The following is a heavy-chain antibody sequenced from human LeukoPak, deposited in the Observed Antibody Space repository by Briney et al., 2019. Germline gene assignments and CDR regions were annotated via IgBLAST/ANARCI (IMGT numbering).Heavy chain of an antibody. V-gene: IGHV3-74*01. CDR1: GNYW. J-gene: IGHJ4*02. Sequence: GGSLRLSCAASGNYWMHWVRQAPGKGLVWVSHINSDGSWTSYADSVKGRFAISRGNSKNTLYLQMNSLRTEDTAIYYCAKDRLYFGNDFGDYWGQGTLATVSS. CDR2: INSDGSWT. D-gene: IGHD3-9*01. CDR3: AKDRLYFGNDFGDY.